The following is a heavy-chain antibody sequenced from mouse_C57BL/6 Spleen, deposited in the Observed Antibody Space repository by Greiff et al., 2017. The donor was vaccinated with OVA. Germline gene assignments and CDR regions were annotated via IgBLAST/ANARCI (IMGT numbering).Heavy chain of an antibody. J-gene: IGHJ2*01. CDR2: INPSTGGT. CDR3: ARGDYDQRVDY. D-gene: IGHD2-4*01. Sequence: VHVKQSGPELVKPGASVKISCKASGYSFTGYYMNWVKQSPEKSLEWIGEINPSTGGTTYNQKFKAKATLTVDKSSSTAYMQLKSLTSEDSAVYYCARGDYDQRVDYWGQGTTLTVSS. CDR1: GYSFTGYY. V-gene: IGHV1-42*01.